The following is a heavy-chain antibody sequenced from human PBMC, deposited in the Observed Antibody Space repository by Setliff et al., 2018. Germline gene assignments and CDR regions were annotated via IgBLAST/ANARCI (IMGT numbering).Heavy chain of an antibody. V-gene: IGHV4-39*01. CDR3: AREGRWDYNYPIY. CDR2: ISSSGAT. J-gene: IGHJ4*02. CDR1: DDSFYSDYYF. Sequence: SETLSLTCSVSDDSFYSDYYFWGWIRQPPGKGLEWIATISSSGATNYNSSLKSRVTLSRDVAKRQFALNLRSVTAVDTAAYYCAREGRWDYNYPIYWGQGILVTVSS. D-gene: IGHD5-12*01.